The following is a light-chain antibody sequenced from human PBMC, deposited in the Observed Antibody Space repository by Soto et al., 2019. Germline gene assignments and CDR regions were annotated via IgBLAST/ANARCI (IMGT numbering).Light chain of an antibody. CDR3: QQYGSSRRT. Sequence: EIVMTQSPGTLSVSPGERVTLSCRASQSVSSKLVWYQRKPGQAPRLLIYDASTRATGMPGRFSGSGSGTEFTLTISSLQSEDFAVYYCQQYGSSRRTFGQGTKVEIK. CDR2: DAS. V-gene: IGKV3-15*01. J-gene: IGKJ1*01. CDR1: QSVSSK.